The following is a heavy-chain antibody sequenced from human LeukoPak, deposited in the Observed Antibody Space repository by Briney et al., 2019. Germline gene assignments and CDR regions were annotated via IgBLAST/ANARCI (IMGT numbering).Heavy chain of an antibody. J-gene: IGHJ4*02. CDR1: GFTFSGFV. D-gene: IGHD2-2*01. CDR3: ANDCSSTSCYVPAY. V-gene: IGHV3-23*01. CDR2: ISGSGGST. Sequence: GGSLRLSCAASGFTFSGFVISWVRQAPGKGPQWVADISGSGGSTYYADSVKGRFSVSRDNSKNTLYLQMNSLRAEDTAVYYCANDCSSTSCYVPAYWGQGTLVTVSS.